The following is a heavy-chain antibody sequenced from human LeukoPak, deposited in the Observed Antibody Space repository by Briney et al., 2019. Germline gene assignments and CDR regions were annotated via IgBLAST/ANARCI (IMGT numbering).Heavy chain of an antibody. J-gene: IGHJ6*02. CDR3: AKDIDAYYHYYGMDV. Sequence: GGSLRLSCAASGFTFDDYAMHWVRQAPGKGLEWVSGISWNSGSIGYADSVKGRFTISRDNAKNSLYLQMNGLRAEDTALYYRAKDIDAYYHYYGMDVWGQGTTVTVSS. V-gene: IGHV3-9*01. CDR2: ISWNSGSI. CDR1: GFTFDDYA. D-gene: IGHD3-9*01.